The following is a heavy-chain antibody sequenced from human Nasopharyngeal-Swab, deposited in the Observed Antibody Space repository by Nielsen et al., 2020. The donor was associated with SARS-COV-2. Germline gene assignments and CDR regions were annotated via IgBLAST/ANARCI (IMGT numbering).Heavy chain of an antibody. CDR3: AHSAISGYSSGWYLGGPFDP. CDR2: IYWIDDK. Sequence: SGPTLVKPTQTLTLTCTFSGFSLSTNGVGVGWIRQPPGKALAWLALIYWIDDKRYSPSLKSRLTITKDTSKNQVVLTMTNMDPVDTATYYRAHSAISGYSSGWYLGGPFDPWGQGTLVTVSS. D-gene: IGHD6-19*01. J-gene: IGHJ5*02. CDR1: GFSLSTNGVG. V-gene: IGHV2-5*01.